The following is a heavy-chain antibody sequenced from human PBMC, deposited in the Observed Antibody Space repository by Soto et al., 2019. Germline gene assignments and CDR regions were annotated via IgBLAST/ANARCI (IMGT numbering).Heavy chain of an antibody. J-gene: IGHJ4*02. CDR1: GGSISGYS. Sequence: SETLSLTCTVSGGSISGYSWSWIRQSPGKRLEWIGYIYDSGTTNYNPSLKSRVTLSLDTSKNQFSLNLISVTAADTAVYYCARRDAYNHLFDSWGQGTLVTVSS. CDR2: IYDSGTT. CDR3: ARRDAYNHLFDS. D-gene: IGHD1-1*01. V-gene: IGHV4-59*08.